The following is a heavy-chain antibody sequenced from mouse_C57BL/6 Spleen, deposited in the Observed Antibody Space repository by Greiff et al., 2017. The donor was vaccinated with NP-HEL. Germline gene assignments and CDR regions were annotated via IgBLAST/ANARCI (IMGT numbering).Heavy chain of an antibody. CDR1: GYTFTSYW. CDR3: TRWTGHDFGG. CDR2: IYPGNSDT. Sequence: VQLQQSGTVLVRPGASVKLSCKTSGYTFTSYWMHWVKQRPGQGLEWIGAIYPGNSDTSYNEKFKGKAKLTAVTSASTAYMELSSLTNEDSAVYYCTRWTGHDFGGWGKGPTLTVAS. J-gene: IGHJ2*01. D-gene: IGHD4-1*01. V-gene: IGHV1-5*01.